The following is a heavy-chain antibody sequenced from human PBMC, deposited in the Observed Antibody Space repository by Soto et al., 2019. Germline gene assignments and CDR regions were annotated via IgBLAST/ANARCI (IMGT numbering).Heavy chain of an antibody. CDR3: ARGSGYYLPDY. V-gene: IGHV1-3*01. D-gene: IGHD5-12*01. J-gene: IGHJ4*02. CDR2: INAGNGNT. CDR1: GYTFTNYV. Sequence: ASVKVSCKASGYTFTNYVMDLVRQATGQRLEWMGWINAGNGNTKYSQKFQGRVTITRDTSASTAYMELSSLRSEDTAVYYCARGSGYYLPDYWGQGTLVTVSS.